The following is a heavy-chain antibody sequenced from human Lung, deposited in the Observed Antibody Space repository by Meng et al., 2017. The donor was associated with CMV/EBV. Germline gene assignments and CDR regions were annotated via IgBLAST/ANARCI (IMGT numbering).Heavy chain of an antibody. CDR3: ARDRDPAGEGFDI. Sequence: GGSLRLSCAASGFTFDDYCMSWVRQTPGKGLEWVSGINWNGGSTGYADSVKGRFTISRDNAKNSLYLQMNSLRAADTALYYCARDRDPAGEGFDIWGQGTMVTVSS. CDR2: INWNGGST. V-gene: IGHV3-20*04. CDR1: GFTFDDYC. D-gene: IGHD2-2*01. J-gene: IGHJ3*02.